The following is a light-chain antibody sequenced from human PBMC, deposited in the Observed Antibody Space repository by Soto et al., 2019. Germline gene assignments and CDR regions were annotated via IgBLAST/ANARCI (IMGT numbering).Light chain of an antibody. Sequence: EIVLTQSPATLSLSPGERATLSCRASQSVSSYLAWYQQKPGQAPRLLIYDASNRDAGIPARFSDSGSGTDFAPTISSPNPEHFAGYYCQEHSTGRLNFGGGTKVE. J-gene: IGKJ4*01. CDR2: DAS. V-gene: IGKV3-11*01. CDR1: QSVSSY. CDR3: QEHSTGRLN.